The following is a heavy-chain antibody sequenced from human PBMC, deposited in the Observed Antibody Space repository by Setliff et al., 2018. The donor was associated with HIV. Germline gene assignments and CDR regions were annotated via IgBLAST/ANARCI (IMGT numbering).Heavy chain of an antibody. V-gene: IGHV3-74*01. CDR3: ALVGGITVPPDGFDI. CDR1: GFTFNNYW. Sequence: GESLRISCAASGFTFNNYWMNWVRQVPGKGLVWVARISPDGRSTTHADAVKGRFTISRDNAKNTLYLHMNSLRAEDTSVYHCALVGGITVPPDGFDIWGQGTMVTVSS. J-gene: IGHJ3*02. CDR2: ISPDGRST. D-gene: IGHD3-22*01.